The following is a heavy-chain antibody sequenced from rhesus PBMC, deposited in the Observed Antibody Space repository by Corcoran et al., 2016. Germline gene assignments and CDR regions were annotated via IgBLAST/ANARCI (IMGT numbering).Heavy chain of an antibody. D-gene: IGHD6-19*01. CDR3: AREGFRSRSQSYGLDF. CDR1: GGSISSSNW. Sequence: QVQLQESGPAVVKPSETLSLTCAVSGGSISSSNWWSWIRQSPGKGLEWIGGIYGSSASTYYNPSLQSRVTMSTDTSKNLVSLKLSSVTAANTAVYYCAREGFRSRSQSYGLDFWGQGVVVIVSS. CDR2: IYGSSAST. V-gene: IGHV4-93*01. J-gene: IGHJ6*01.